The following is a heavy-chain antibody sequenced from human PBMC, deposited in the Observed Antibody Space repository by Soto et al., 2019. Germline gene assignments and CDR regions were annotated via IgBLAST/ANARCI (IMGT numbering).Heavy chain of an antibody. CDR3: ARGLGGYFDY. V-gene: IGHV4-34*01. Sequence: SETLSLTCAVYGGYFSGYYWSWIRQPPGKGLEWIGEINHSGSTNYNPSLKSRVTISVDTSKNQFSRKLSSVTAADTAVYYCARGLGGYFDYWGQGTLVTVSS. CDR1: GGYFSGYY. J-gene: IGHJ4*02. D-gene: IGHD3-10*01. CDR2: INHSGST.